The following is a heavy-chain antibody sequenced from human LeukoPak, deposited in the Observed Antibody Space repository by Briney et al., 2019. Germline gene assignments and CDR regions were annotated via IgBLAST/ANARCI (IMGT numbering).Heavy chain of an antibody. CDR1: GGSISSSSYY. J-gene: IGHJ4*02. CDR2: IYTSGST. CDR3: ASEGIAVAGTFDY. Sequence: SETLSLTCTVSGGSISSSSYYWGWIRQPPGKGLEWIGRIYTSGSTNYNPSLKSRVTISVDTSKNQFSLKLSSVTAADTAVYYCASEGIAVAGTFDYWGQGTLVTVSS. D-gene: IGHD6-19*01. V-gene: IGHV4-39*07.